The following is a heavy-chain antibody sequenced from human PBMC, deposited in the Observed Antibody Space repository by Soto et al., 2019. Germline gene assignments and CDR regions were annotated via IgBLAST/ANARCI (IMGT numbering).Heavy chain of an antibody. J-gene: IGHJ6*04. CDR1: GYTFTSYD. D-gene: IGHD1-7*01. CDR2: MNPNSGNT. Sequence: ASVKVSCKASGYTFTSYDINWVRQATGQGLEWMGWMNPNSGNTGYAQKFQGRVTMTRNTSISTAYMELSSLRSEDTAVYYCAGGPGGSAGTTSHYGMDGWGKGTTVTVAS. CDR3: AGGPGGSAGTTSHYGMDG. V-gene: IGHV1-8*01.